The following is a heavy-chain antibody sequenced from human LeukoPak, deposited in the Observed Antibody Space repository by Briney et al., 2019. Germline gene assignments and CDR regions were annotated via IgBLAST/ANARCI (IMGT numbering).Heavy chain of an antibody. V-gene: IGHV6-1*01. Sequence: SQTLSLTCAISGDSFSSNSAAWNWIRQSPSRGLEWLGRTYYRSKWYNDYAVSVKSRITINPDTSKNQFSLQLNSVTPEDTAVYYCARGQQLVGSYYYYYGMDVWGQGTTVTVSS. CDR3: ARGQQLVGSYYYYYGMDV. CDR1: GDSFSSNSAA. J-gene: IGHJ6*02. D-gene: IGHD6-13*01. CDR2: TYYRSKWYN.